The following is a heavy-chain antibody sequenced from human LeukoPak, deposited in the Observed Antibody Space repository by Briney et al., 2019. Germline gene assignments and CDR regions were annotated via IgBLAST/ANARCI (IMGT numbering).Heavy chain of an antibody. CDR2: IKGGASET. Sequence: GGSLRLSCGASGFILSSFWMSWVRQAPGKGLEWVASIKGGASETYYVDSVKGRFTISRDNAKNSLYLQMDSLRAEDTAVYYCAGSETYYKPPAYWGQGTLVTVSS. V-gene: IGHV3-7*05. CDR1: GFILSSFW. D-gene: IGHD3-10*01. J-gene: IGHJ4*02. CDR3: AGSETYYKPPAY.